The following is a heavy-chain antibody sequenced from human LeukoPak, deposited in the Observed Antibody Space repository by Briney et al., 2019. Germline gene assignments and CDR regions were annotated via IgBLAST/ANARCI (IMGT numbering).Heavy chain of an antibody. D-gene: IGHD5-12*01. V-gene: IGHV4-34*01. CDR3: ARRRYGYSGYDY. CDR1: GGSFSGYY. CDR2: INHSGST. Sequence: PSETLSLTCAVYGGSFSGYYWSWIRQPPGKGLEWIGEINHSGSTNYNPSLKSRVTISVDTSKNQFSLKLSSVTAADTAVYYYARRRYGYSGYDYWGQGTLVTVSS. J-gene: IGHJ4*02.